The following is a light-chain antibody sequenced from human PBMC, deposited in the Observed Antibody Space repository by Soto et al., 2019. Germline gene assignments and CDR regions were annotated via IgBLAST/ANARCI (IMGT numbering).Light chain of an antibody. Sequence: QSALTQPASVSGSPGQSITISCTGTTSDIGFYSYVAWFQQHPGKAPTLIIYDVTTRPSGVSNRFSGSKSGITASLTISALQAEDEADYYCQAYDYILTASVFGGGTKVTVL. CDR1: TSDIGFYSY. V-gene: IGLV2-14*01. CDR3: QAYDYILTASV. J-gene: IGLJ3*02. CDR2: DVT.